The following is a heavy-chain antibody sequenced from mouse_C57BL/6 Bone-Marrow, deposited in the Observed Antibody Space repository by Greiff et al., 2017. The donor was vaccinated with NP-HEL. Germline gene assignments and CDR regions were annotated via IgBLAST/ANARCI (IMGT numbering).Heavy chain of an antibody. CDR3: AIFSTKVKSFAY. CDR2: IDPSDSYT. CDR1: GYTFTSYW. V-gene: IGHV1-59*01. J-gene: IGHJ3*01. D-gene: IGHD2-2*01. Sequence: QVQLQQPGAELVRPGTSVKLSCKASGYTFTSYWMHWVKQRPGQGLEWIGVIDPSDSYTNYNQKFKGKATLTVYTSSSTAYMQLSSLTSEDSAVYYCAIFSTKVKSFAYWGQGTLVTVSA.